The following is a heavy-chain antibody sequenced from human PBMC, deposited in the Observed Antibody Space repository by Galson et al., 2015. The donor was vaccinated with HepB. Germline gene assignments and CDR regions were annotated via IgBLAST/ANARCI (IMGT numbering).Heavy chain of an antibody. V-gene: IGHV3-30*04. J-gene: IGHJ6*02. CDR2: ISFDGRDK. D-gene: IGHD2/OR15-2a*01. CDR3: ARGPFCNRILCYGGTRAYYYFALDV. CDR1: GSTFSAFP. Sequence: LRLSCAVSGSTFSAFPMHWVRQSPGQGLEWVALISFDGRDKYYADSVKGRFTISRDNSKNTLYLQMNSLRTEDTAVYYCARGPFCNRILCYGGTRAYYYFALDVWGHGTTVIVSS.